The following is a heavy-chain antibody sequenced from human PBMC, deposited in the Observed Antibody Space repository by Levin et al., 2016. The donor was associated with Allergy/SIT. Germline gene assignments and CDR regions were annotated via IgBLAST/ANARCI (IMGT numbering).Heavy chain of an antibody. CDR1: GYTFTSYA. Sequence: ASVKVSCKASGYTFTSYAMHWVRQAPGQRLEWMGWINAGNGNTKYSQKFQGRVTITRDTSASTAYMELSSLRSEDTAVYYCARAQASSGYLGYYYYYGMDVWGQGTTVTVSS. CDR3: ARAQASSGYLGYYYYYGMDV. D-gene: IGHD3-22*01. J-gene: IGHJ6*02. CDR2: INAGNGNT. V-gene: IGHV1-3*01.